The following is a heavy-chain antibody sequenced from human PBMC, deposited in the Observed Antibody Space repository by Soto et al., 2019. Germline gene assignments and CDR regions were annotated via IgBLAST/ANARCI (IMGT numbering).Heavy chain of an antibody. V-gene: IGHV1-69*13. CDR3: ARDAGYCSGGSCSNWFDP. Sequence: GASVKVSCKASGGTFSSYAISWVRQAPGQGLEWMGGIIPIFGTANYAQKFQGRVTITADESTSTAYMELSSLRSEDTAVYYCARDAGYCSGGSCSNWFDPWGQRTLVTVSS. CDR2: IIPIFGTA. CDR1: GGTFSSYA. J-gene: IGHJ5*02. D-gene: IGHD2-15*01.